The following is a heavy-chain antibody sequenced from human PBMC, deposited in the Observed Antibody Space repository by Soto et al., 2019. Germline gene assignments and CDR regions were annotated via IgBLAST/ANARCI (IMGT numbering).Heavy chain of an antibody. V-gene: IGHV3-23*01. D-gene: IGHD3-10*01. Sequence: GGSLRLSCAASGFTFSSYAMSWVRQAPGKGLEWVSAISGSGGSTYYADSVKGRFTISRDNSKNTLYLQMNSLRAEDTAVYYCAKDQSWFGELLWDYFDYWGQGTLVTVSS. CDR3: AKDQSWFGELLWDYFDY. CDR2: ISGSGGST. J-gene: IGHJ4*02. CDR1: GFTFSSYA.